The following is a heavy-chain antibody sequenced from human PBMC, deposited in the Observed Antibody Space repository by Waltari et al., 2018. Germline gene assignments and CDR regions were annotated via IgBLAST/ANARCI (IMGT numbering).Heavy chain of an antibody. D-gene: IGHD3-10*01. Sequence: QVQLQQWGAGLLKPSETLSLTCAVYGGSFSGYYWSWIRQPPGRGLGVIGEINHRGSTNYHPSLKSRVTISVDTSKKQFSLKRSSVTAAETAVYYCARGRWFRELRPFDPWGQGTLVTVSS. CDR2: INHRGST. CDR3: ARGRWFRELRPFDP. CDR1: GGSFSGYY. V-gene: IGHV4-34*01. J-gene: IGHJ5*02.